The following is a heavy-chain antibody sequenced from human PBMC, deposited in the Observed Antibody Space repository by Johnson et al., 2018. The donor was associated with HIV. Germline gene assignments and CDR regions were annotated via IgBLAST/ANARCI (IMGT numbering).Heavy chain of an antibody. CDR1: DFTFTNNA. CDR2: ISYDGTNT. CDR3: AKWPSPTSPRAFDI. D-gene: IGHD2-8*01. J-gene: IGHJ3*02. V-gene: IGHV3-30*04. Sequence: QVQLVESGGGVVQPGRSLRLSCAASDFTFTNNAIHWVRQAPGKGLEWVAVISYDGTNTYYADSVKGRFTISRDNSRNTLFLQMNSLRVEDTAIYYCAKWPSPTSPRAFDIWGQGTMVTVSS.